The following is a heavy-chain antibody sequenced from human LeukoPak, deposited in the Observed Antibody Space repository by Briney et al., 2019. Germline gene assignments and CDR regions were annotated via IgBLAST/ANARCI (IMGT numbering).Heavy chain of an antibody. J-gene: IGHJ4*02. Sequence: SETLSLTCTVSGGSISSYYWSWIRQPPGKGLEWIGYIYYSGSTNYNHSLKSRFTISVDTSKNQFSLKLSSVTAADTAVYYCAARRLYYFDYWGQGTLVTVSS. CDR3: AARRLYYFDY. CDR1: GGSISSYY. D-gene: IGHD2/OR15-2a*01. V-gene: IGHV4-59*03. CDR2: IYYSGST.